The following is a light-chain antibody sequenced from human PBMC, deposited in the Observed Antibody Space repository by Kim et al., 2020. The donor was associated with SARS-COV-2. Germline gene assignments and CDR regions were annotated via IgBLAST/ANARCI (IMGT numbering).Light chain of an antibody. J-gene: IGLJ3*02. CDR2: RNN. V-gene: IGLV1-44*01. CDR1: SSNSEPQP. Sequence: GQTVTICCSGRSSNSEPQPVNWYQQPPGTAPKHRIYRNNQRPSGVSDRFSGSKSGTSASLAISGLQSEDEADYYCAAWDDRLNGPVFGGGTQLTVL. CDR3: AAWDDRLNGPV.